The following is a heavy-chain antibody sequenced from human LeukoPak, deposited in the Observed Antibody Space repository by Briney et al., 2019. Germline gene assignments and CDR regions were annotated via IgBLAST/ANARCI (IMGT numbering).Heavy chain of an antibody. J-gene: IGHJ4*02. CDR1: GFTFSSYA. CDR2: ISGSGGST. V-gene: IGHV3-23*01. D-gene: IGHD3-9*01. Sequence: GGSLRLSCAASGFTFSSYAMSWVRQAPGKGLEWVSVISGSGGSTYYADSVKGRFTISRDNSKNTLYLQMNSLRAEDTAVYYCAKDLRRYFDWISHFDYWGQGTLVTVSS. CDR3: AKDLRRYFDWISHFDY.